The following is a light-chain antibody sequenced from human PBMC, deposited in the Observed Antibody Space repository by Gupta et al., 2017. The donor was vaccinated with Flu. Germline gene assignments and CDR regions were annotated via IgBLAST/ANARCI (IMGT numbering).Light chain of an antibody. J-gene: IGKJ4*01. Sequence: PGTLSLSPGERATLSCRASQSVPRNYVAWYQQKPGLAPRLLIYDASSRASGIPDSFIGSASGTDFTLTISSLEPEDFAVYYWQQYASSVTFAGGTKVEIK. V-gene: IGKV3-20*01. CDR3: QQYASSVT. CDR2: DAS. CDR1: QSVPRNY.